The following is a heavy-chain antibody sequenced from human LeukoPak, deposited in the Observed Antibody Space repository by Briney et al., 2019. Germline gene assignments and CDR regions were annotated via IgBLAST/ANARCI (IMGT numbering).Heavy chain of an antibody. CDR2: INQDGREK. Sequence: GGSLRLSCGASGFTFSTYWMTWVRQAPGKGLEWVANINQDGREKYYVDSVKGRFTISRDNTDNSLFLQMSSLRAEDTAVYYCARERRQWQPFDIWGQGTMVTVSS. V-gene: IGHV3-7*01. CDR3: ARERRQWQPFDI. J-gene: IGHJ3*02. D-gene: IGHD6-19*01. CDR1: GFTFSTYW.